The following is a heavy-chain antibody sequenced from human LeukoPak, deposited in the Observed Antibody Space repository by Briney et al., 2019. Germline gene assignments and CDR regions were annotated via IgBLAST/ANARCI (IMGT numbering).Heavy chain of an antibody. CDR2: ISGSGDNT. J-gene: IGHJ4*02. V-gene: IGHV3-23*01. CDR1: GFTFNNYG. D-gene: IGHD6-19*01. Sequence: GGSLRLSCASSGFTFNNYGMSWVRLAPGKGLEWVSGISGSGDNTYYADSVKGRFTISRDSSRDTLYLQMNSLRAEDTAVYYCAKSRSAVAVAGSNYWGRGTLVTVSS. CDR3: AKSRSAVAVAGSNY.